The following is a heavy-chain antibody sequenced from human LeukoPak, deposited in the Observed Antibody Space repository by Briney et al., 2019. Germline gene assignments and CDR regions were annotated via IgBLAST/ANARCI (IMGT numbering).Heavy chain of an antibody. CDR3: ASRHCSGGDCYFAGADPFDH. CDR2: VYKDGKT. Sequence: GGSLRLSCAASGFTVSSTYMSWVRQSPGKGLEWVSVVYKDGKTFYIDSVKGRFAISRDTSKNTVYLQMNNPRAEDTAVYYCASRHCSGGDCYFAGADPFDHWGQGTLVTVSS. D-gene: IGHD2-21*01. J-gene: IGHJ4*02. CDR1: GFTVSSTY. V-gene: IGHV3-53*01.